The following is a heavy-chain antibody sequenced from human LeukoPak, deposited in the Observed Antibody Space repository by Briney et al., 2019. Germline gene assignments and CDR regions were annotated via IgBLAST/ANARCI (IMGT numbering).Heavy chain of an antibody. V-gene: IGHV4-34*01. J-gene: IGHJ5*02. D-gene: IGHD3-10*01. CDR2: INHSGST. CDR3: ARGPDSGSHFAWFDR. CDR1: GGSFRGFY. Sequence: SETLSLTCAVWGGSFRGFYWRGVRQPPGKGGEGVGEINHSGSTHYNPSFKSRVTILVDTSRHQFSLKLTSVTAADTAVYYCARGPDSGSHFAWFDRWGQGTLVTVSS.